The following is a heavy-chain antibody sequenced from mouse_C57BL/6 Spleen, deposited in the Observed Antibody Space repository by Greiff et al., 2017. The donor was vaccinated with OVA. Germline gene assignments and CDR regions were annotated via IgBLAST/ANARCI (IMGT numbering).Heavy chain of an antibody. CDR2: ISYDGSN. CDR3: ARVPYGNYEGAMDY. CDR1: GYSITSGYY. J-gene: IGHJ4*01. V-gene: IGHV3-6*01. Sequence: EVQLVESGPGLVKPSQSLSLTCSVTGYSITSGYYWNWIRQFPGNKLEWMGYISYDGSNNYNPSLKNRISITRDTSKNQFFLKLNSVTTEDTATYYCARVPYGNYEGAMDYWGQGTSVTVSS. D-gene: IGHD2-1*01.